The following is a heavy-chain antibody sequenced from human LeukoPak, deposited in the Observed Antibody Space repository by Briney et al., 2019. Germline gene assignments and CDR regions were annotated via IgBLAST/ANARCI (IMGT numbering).Heavy chain of an antibody. CDR1: GYTFTSYD. CDR3: ATPGVHYDPTGYYPFQH. CDR2: MNPNSGNT. J-gene: IGHJ1*01. Sequence: ASVKVFCKASGYTFTSYDFNWVRQATGKGLEWMGWMNPNSGNTGYAQKFKGRVSMTRDTATSTAYMELSSLSSEDTAVYYCATPGVHYDPTGYYPFQHWGQGTLVTVSS. V-gene: IGHV1-8*01. D-gene: IGHD3-22*01.